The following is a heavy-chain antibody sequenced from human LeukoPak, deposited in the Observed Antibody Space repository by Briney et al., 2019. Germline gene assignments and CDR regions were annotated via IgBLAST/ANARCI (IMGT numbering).Heavy chain of an antibody. D-gene: IGHD5-24*01. V-gene: IGHV1-24*01. CDR2: FDPEDGET. CDR3: ATPSGDGYNFDY. Sequence: GASVKVSCKVSGYTLTELSMHWVRQAPGKGLEWMGGFDPEDGETIYAQKFQGRVTMTEDTSTDTAYMELSSLRSEDTAMYYCATPSGDGYNFDYWGQGTLVTVSS. CDR1: GYTLTELS. J-gene: IGHJ4*02.